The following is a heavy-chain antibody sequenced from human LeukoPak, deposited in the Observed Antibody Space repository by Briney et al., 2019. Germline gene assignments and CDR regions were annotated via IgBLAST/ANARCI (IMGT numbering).Heavy chain of an antibody. J-gene: IGHJ4*02. CDR2: ISYDGSNK. CDR1: GFTFSSYG. V-gene: IGHV3-30*18. Sequence: TGGSLRLSCAASGFTFSSYGMHWVRQAPGKGLEGVAVISYDGSNKYYADSVKGRFTISRDNSKNTLYLQMNSLRAEDTAVYYCAKENGIAVAGTLDYWGQGTLVTVSS. D-gene: IGHD6-19*01. CDR3: AKENGIAVAGTLDY.